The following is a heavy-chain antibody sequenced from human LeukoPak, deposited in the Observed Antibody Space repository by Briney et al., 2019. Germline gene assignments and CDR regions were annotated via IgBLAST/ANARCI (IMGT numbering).Heavy chain of an antibody. CDR3: AHTAYDPEYSSGWYNWYFDL. D-gene: IGHD6-19*01. Sequence: AAAPTLFNPTPTLTLTCTSSGFSLNTPGEGVGWIRQPPGKALESHAPIYLNDDIRICPSQTSNLPIIKITTKNHVGMTMNNMDPVDTATYYCAHTAYDPEYSSGWYNWYFDLWGRGTLVTVSS. CDR2: IYLNDDI. CDR1: GFSLNTPGEG. J-gene: IGHJ2*01. V-gene: IGHV2-5*01.